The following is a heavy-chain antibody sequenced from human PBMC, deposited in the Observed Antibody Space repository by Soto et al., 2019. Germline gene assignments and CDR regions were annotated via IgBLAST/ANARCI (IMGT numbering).Heavy chain of an antibody. CDR1: GASISNFY. CDR2: LYTRGTT. CDR3: AKGGTYYDS. V-gene: IGHV4-4*07. J-gene: IGHJ4*02. D-gene: IGHD3-16*01. Sequence: SETLSLTCSVSGASISNFYWSWIRQSAGKGLEWIGRLYTRGTTDYNPSLKSRVTMSIDTSKNRVSLSLTSVTAADTAVYYCAKGGTYYDSWGQGTLATVSS.